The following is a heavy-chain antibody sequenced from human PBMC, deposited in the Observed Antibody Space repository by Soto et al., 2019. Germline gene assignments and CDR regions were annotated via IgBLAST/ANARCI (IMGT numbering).Heavy chain of an antibody. J-gene: IGHJ6*02. CDR2: ISSSSSYI. CDR1: GFTFSSYS. CDR3: ARGGYYDSSGYYSPGDYYGMDV. V-gene: IGHV3-21*01. D-gene: IGHD3-22*01. Sequence: EVQLVESGGGLVKPGGSLRLSCAASGFTFSSYSMNWVRQAPGKGLEWVSSISSSSSYIYYADSVKGRFTISRDNAKNSIYLQMNSLRAEDTAVYYCARGGYYDSSGYYSPGDYYGMDVWGQGTTFTVSS.